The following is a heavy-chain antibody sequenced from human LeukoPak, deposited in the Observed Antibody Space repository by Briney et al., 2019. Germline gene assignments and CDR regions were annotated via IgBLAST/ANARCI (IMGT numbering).Heavy chain of an antibody. CDR2: ISGSGGST. CDR3: AKEEGSSGWYNWFDP. CDR1: GFTFSSYA. Sequence: GGSLRLSCAASGFTFSSYAMSWVRQAAGKGLEWVSAISGSGGSTYYADSVKGRFTISRDNSKNTLYLQMNSLRAEDTAVYYCAKEEGSSGWYNWFDPWGQGTLVTVSS. V-gene: IGHV3-23*01. J-gene: IGHJ5*02. D-gene: IGHD6-19*01.